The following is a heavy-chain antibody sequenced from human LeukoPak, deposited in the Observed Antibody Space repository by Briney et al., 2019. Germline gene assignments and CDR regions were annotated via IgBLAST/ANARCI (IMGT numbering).Heavy chain of an antibody. CDR1: GFTFSSYA. Sequence: GGSLRLSCAASGFTFSSYAMHWVRQAPGKGLEWVAVISYDGSNKYYADSVKGRFTISRDNSKNTLYLQMNSLRAEDTAVYYCARAPGYSGYDFYYGMDVWGQGTTVTVS. V-gene: IGHV3-30*04. J-gene: IGHJ6*02. CDR2: ISYDGSNK. D-gene: IGHD5-12*01. CDR3: ARAPGYSGYDFYYGMDV.